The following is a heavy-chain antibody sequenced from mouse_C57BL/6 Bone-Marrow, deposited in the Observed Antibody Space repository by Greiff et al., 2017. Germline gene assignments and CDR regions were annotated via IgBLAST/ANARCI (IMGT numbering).Heavy chain of an antibody. J-gene: IGHJ2*01. CDR3: ARGGYDYDEGGFDY. D-gene: IGHD2-4*01. Sequence: EVKLMESGPGLVKPSQTVFLTCTVTGISITTGNYRWSWIRQFPGNKLEWIGYIYYSGTITYNPSLTSRTTITRDTPKNQFFLEMNSLTAEDTATYYCARGGYDYDEGGFDYWGQGTTLTVSS. CDR1: GISITTGNYR. CDR2: IYYSGTI. V-gene: IGHV3-5*01.